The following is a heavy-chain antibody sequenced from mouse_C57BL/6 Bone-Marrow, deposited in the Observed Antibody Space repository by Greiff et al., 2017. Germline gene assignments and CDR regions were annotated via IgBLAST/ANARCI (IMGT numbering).Heavy chain of an antibody. J-gene: IGHJ4*01. V-gene: IGHV5-17*01. D-gene: IGHD1-1*01. CDR3: AMGYSSSPLYYAMDY. Sequence: EVQGVESGGGLVKPGGSLKLSCAASGFTFSDYGMHWVRQAPEKGLEWVAYISSGSSTIYYADTVQGRFTIARDNAKNTLFLQMTSLRSEDSAMYYFAMGYSSSPLYYAMDYLGQGTSVTVSS. CDR2: ISSGSSTI. CDR1: GFTFSDYG.